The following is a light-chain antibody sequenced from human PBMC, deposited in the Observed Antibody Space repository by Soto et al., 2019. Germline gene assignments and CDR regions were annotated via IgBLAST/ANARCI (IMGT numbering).Light chain of an antibody. J-gene: IGKJ3*01. V-gene: IGKV3-20*01. Sequence: EIVLTQSPGTLSLSPGERATLSCRASQSVSSSYLAWYQQRPGQAPRPLIFGASYRATGIPDRFSGSWSETDFTLTISRLEPEDFAVYYCQQYSSSPPEFTFGPGTKVDSK. CDR1: QSVSSSY. CDR2: GAS. CDR3: QQYSSSPPEFT.